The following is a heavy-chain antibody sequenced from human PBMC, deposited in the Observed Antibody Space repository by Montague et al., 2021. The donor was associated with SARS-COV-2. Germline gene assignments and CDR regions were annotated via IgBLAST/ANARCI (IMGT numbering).Heavy chain of an antibody. CDR3: ARDGYNAHQNYWYFDL. CDR2: IYYSGST. V-gene: IGHV4-59*12. CDR1: GGSMRDYY. J-gene: IGHJ2*01. Sequence: SETLSLTCTVSGGSMRDYYWSWIRQPPGKGLEWIGYIYYSGSTNYSPSLKSRVTISVDTSKNQFSLKLSSVTAADTAVNYCARDGYNAHQNYWYFDLWGRGTLVTVSS. D-gene: IGHD5-24*01.